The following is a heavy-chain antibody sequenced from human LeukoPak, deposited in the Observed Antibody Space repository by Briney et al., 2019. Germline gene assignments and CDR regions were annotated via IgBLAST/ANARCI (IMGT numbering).Heavy chain of an antibody. CDR1: GGSFSGYY. D-gene: IGHD3-10*01. CDR2: INHSGST. V-gene: IGHV4-34*01. CDR3: ARRGSFYGSGSYNAY. Sequence: SETLSLTCAVYGGSFSGYYWSWIRQPPGKGREWSGEINHSGSTNYNPSLKSRVTISVDTSKNQFSLKLSSVTAADTAVYYCARRGSFYGSGSYNAYWGQGTLVTVSS. J-gene: IGHJ4*02.